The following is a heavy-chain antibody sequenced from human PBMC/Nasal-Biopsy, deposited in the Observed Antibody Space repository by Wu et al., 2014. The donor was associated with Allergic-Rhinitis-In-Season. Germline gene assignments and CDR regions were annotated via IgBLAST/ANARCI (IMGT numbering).Heavy chain of an antibody. Sequence: TLSLTCAVYGGSFSGYYWSWIRQPPGKGLEWIGEINHSGSTNYNPSLKSRVTISVDTSKNQFSLKLSSVTAADTAVYYCARAAARYSSSWNDYWGQGTLVTVSS. CDR1: GGSFSGYY. CDR2: INHSGST. CDR3: ARAAARYSSSWNDY. V-gene: IGHV4-34*01. D-gene: IGHD6-13*01. J-gene: IGHJ4*02.